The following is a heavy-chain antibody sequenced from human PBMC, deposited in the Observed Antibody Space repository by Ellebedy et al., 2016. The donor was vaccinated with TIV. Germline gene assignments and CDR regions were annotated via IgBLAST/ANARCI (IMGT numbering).Heavy chain of an antibody. D-gene: IGHD6-19*01. CDR2: ISWNSGSI. J-gene: IGHJ5*02. CDR3: ASQREAVAGFLGLIRSQDDNWFDP. Sequence: SLKISCAASGFTFDDYAMHWVRQAPGNGLEWVSGISWNSGSIGYADSVKGRFTISRDNAKNSLYLQMNSLRAEDTALYYCASQREAVAGFLGLIRSQDDNWFDPWGQGTLVTVSS. V-gene: IGHV3-9*01. CDR1: GFTFDDYA.